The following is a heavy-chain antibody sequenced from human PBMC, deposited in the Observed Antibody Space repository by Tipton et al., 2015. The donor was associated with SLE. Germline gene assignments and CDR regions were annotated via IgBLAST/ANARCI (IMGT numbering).Heavy chain of an antibody. CDR1: TYSISNGHY. D-gene: IGHD1-26*01. J-gene: IGHJ4*02. CDR2: VYHTGNT. V-gene: IGHV4-38-2*02. Sequence: TLSLTCSVSTYSISNGHYWAWVRQPPGKGLEWIGTVYHTGNTYYNPSLKSRVTISVDTSKNQFSLKLSSVTAADTAVYYCARDGGSGSYYTIIAYWGQGTLVTVSS. CDR3: ARDGGSGSYYTIIAY.